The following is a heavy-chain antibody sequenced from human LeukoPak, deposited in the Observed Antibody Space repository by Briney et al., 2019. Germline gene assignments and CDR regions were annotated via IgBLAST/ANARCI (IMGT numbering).Heavy chain of an antibody. CDR2: INHSGST. J-gene: IGHJ4*02. Sequence: SETLSLACAVYGGSFSGYYWSWIRQPPGKGLEWIGEINHSGSTNYNPSLKSRVTISVDTSKNQFSLKLSSVTAADTAVYYCARGKGVYDYWGQGTLVTVSS. CDR1: GGSFSGYY. CDR3: ARGKGVYDY. V-gene: IGHV4-34*01.